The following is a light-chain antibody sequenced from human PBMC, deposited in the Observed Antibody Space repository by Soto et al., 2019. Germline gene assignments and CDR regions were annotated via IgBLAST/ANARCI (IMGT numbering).Light chain of an antibody. CDR2: LTSDGSH. V-gene: IGLV4-69*01. CDR3: QTLGTGLSVV. J-gene: IGLJ2*01. CDR1: SGHSNYA. Sequence: QPVLTQSPSASASLGASVKLTCTLSSGHSNYAIAWPQQQLEKGPRYLMKLTSDGSHSKGDGIPDRFSGSNSGGERYLTISSLQAEDEAYYCSQTLGTGLSVVFGGGTKVTVL.